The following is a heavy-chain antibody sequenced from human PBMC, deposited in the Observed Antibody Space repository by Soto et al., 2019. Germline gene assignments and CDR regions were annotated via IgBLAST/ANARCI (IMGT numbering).Heavy chain of an antibody. CDR2: ISGSGGST. J-gene: IGHJ2*01. V-gene: IGHV3-23*01. CDR3: AFDRCLHPRGILSF. CDR1: GFTFSSYA. D-gene: IGHD3-10*01. Sequence: GGYPRLSCAASGFTFSSYAMSWARQAPGKGLEWVSAISGSGGSTYYADSVKGRFTISRDNSKNTLYLQMNSLRAEDTAVYYCAFDRCLHPRGILSFWARGSLVTGSA.